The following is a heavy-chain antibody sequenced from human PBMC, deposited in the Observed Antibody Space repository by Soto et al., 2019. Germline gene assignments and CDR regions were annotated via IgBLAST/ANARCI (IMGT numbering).Heavy chain of an antibody. CDR2: INGGGGVI. CDR3: SIAPRLVDY. V-gene: IGHV3-11*04. J-gene: IGHJ4*02. D-gene: IGHD1-26*01. CDR1: GFTFSDYY. Sequence: QVQLVESGGGLVAPGGSLRLSCATSGFTFSDYYMTWIRQAPGKWPEWITYINGGGGVIAYADSVKGRFSISRDNANRSLYLQMNSLTVKNTAVYYCSIAPRLVDYWGQGTLVSVSS.